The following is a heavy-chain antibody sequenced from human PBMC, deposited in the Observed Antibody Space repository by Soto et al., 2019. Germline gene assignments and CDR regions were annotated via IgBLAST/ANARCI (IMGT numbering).Heavy chain of an antibody. J-gene: IGHJ4*02. CDR1: GFTFSSYA. V-gene: IGHV3-30-3*01. CDR2: ISYDGSNK. Sequence: QVQLVESGGGVVQPGRSLRLSCAASGFTFSSYAMHWVRQAPGKGLEWVAVISYDGSNKYYADSVKGRFTISRDNSKNTLYLQMNSLRAEDTAVYYCARDGLRYNWINGGDYWGQGTLVTVSS. D-gene: IGHD1-20*01. CDR3: ARDGLRYNWINGGDY.